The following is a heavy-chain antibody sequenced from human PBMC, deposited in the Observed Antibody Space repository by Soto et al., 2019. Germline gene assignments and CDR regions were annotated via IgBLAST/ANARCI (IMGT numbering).Heavy chain of an antibody. CDR3: GRAFSYYYGMAV. CDR1: GFTFSGYA. Sequence: GGSLRLSCVASGFTFSGYAMHWVRQAPGKGLEWVAVTSSDVSNKYYSDSLKVRFTISRDNSKNTLYLQMNILRAEDTSVYSCGRAFSYYYGMAVWGQGTRVTV. CDR2: TSSDVSNK. V-gene: IGHV3-30-3*01. J-gene: IGHJ6*02.